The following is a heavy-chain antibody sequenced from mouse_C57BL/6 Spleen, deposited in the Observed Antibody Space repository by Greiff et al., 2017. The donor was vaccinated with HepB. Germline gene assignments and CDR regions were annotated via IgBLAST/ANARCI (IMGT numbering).Heavy chain of an antibody. CDR1: GYAFSSSW. CDR2: IYPGDGDT. V-gene: IGHV1-82*01. D-gene: IGHD1-1*01. Sequence: VKVVESGPELVKPGASVKISCKASGYAFSSSWMNWVKQRPGKGLEWIGRIYPGDGDTNYNGKFKGKATLTADKSSSTAYMQLSSLTSEDSAVYFCARDTDYYGSSPGAMDYWGQGTSVTVSS. CDR3: ARDTDYYGSSPGAMDY. J-gene: IGHJ4*01.